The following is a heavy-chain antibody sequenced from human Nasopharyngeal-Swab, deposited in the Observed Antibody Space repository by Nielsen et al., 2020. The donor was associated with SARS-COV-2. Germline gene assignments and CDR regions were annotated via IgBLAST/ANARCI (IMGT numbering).Heavy chain of an antibody. J-gene: IGHJ3*02. D-gene: IGHD6-13*01. Sequence: LSLTCAASGFTVSSNYMSWVRQAPGKGLEWVSVIYSGGSTYYADSVKSRFTISRDNSKNTLYLQMNSLRAEDTAVYYCANLAAAGGIDAFDIWGQGTMVTVSS. CDR2: IYSGGST. CDR1: GFTVSSNY. V-gene: IGHV3-53*01. CDR3: ANLAAAGGIDAFDI.